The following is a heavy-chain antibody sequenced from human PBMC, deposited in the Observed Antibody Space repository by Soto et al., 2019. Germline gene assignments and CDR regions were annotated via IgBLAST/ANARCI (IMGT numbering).Heavy chain of an antibody. Sequence: ASVKVSCKASGYTFTSYAMHWVRQAPGQRLEWMGWINAGNGNTKYSQKFQGRVTITRDTSASTAYMELSSLRSEDTAVYYCARDIVANTRQFSPSLDYWGQRTLVTVSS. J-gene: IGHJ4*02. CDR3: ARDIVANTRQFSPSLDY. D-gene: IGHD5-12*01. CDR1: GYTFTSYA. V-gene: IGHV1-3*01. CDR2: INAGNGNT.